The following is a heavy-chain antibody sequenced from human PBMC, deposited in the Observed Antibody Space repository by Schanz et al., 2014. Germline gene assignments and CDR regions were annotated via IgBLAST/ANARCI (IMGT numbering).Heavy chain of an antibody. CDR2: IIPVLNIA. CDR1: GYTFISYG. D-gene: IGHD3-9*01. J-gene: IGHJ6*02. CDR3: ARVQDDILTGSEYYYGMDV. V-gene: IGHV1-69*04. Sequence: QVQLVQSGAEVKKPGASVKVSCKASGYTFISYGITWVRQAPGQGLEWMGKIIPVLNIATYAQRFQGRVSITADTSTNTAYMELRSLRSDDTAVYYCARVQDDILTGSEYYYGMDVWGQGTTVTVS.